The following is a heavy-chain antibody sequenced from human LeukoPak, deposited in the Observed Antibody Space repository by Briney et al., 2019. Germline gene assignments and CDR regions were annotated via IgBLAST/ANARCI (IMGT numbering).Heavy chain of an antibody. V-gene: IGHV3-33*01. J-gene: IGHJ4*02. CDR1: GLTFSSYG. D-gene: IGHD6-13*01. CDR2: IWYDESNK. Sequence: GGSLRLSCAASGLTFSSYGMHWVRQAPGKGLEWVAIIWYDESNKYYADSVKGRFTVSRDDSKNTLYLQMNSLRAEDTAVYYCATAGTGESSSWISIFDYWGQGTLVTVSS. CDR3: ATAGTGESSSWISIFDY.